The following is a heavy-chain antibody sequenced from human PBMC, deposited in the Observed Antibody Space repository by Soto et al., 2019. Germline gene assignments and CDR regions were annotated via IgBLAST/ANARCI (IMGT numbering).Heavy chain of an antibody. CDR2: IYYSGST. CDR1: GGSISSGGYY. CDR3: ARDRVAAARGYYYYYGMDF. Sequence: QVQLQESGPGLVKPSQTLSLTCTVSGGSISSGGYYWSWIRQHPGKGLEWIGYIYYSGSTYYNPSLKSRVTISVDTSKNQCSLKLSSVTAAYTAVYYCARDRVAAARGYYYYYGMDFWGQGTTVSVSS. V-gene: IGHV4-31*03. J-gene: IGHJ6*02. D-gene: IGHD6-13*01.